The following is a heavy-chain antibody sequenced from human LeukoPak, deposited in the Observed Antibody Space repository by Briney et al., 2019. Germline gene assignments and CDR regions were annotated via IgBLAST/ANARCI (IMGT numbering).Heavy chain of an antibody. V-gene: IGHV4-34*01. Sequence: PSETLSLTCAVYGGSFSGYYWSWIRQPPGKGLEWIGEINHSGSTNYNLSLKSRVTISVDTSKNQFSLKLSSVTAADTAVYYCAREGEGTDYWGQGTLVTVSS. J-gene: IGHJ4*02. CDR3: AREGEGTDY. CDR2: INHSGST. CDR1: GGSFSGYY. D-gene: IGHD3-10*01.